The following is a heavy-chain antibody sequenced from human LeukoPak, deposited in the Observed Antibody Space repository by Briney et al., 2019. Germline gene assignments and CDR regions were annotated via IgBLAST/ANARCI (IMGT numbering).Heavy chain of an antibody. CDR3: AKDPSSGYVRRGRNYYYMDV. J-gene: IGHJ6*03. CDR2: ISGSGGST. V-gene: IGHV3-23*01. CDR1: GFTFSSYG. Sequence: PGGSLRLSCAASGFTFSSYGMSWVRQAPGKGLEWVSAISGSGGSTYYADSVKGRFTISRDNSKNTLYLQMNSLRAEDTAVYYCAKDPSSGYVRRGRNYYYMDVWGKGTTVTISS. D-gene: IGHD5-12*01.